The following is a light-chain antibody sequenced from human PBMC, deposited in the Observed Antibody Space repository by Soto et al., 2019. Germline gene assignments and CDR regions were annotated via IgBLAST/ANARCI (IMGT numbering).Light chain of an antibody. Sequence: EIVMTQSPATLSVSPGERAALSCRASQSLTRNLAWYQQKPGQAPRLLMYEASTRAPGIPARFSGFGSGTDFTLTISSLQSEDFAIYYCQQYNNWPAITFGQGTRLEI. CDR1: QSLTRN. V-gene: IGKV3D-15*01. J-gene: IGKJ5*01. CDR3: QQYNNWPAIT. CDR2: EAS.